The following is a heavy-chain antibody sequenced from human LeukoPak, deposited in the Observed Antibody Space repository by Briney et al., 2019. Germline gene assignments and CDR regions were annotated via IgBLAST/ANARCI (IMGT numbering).Heavy chain of an antibody. J-gene: IGHJ4*02. Sequence: PSETLSLTCTVSGGSVSSGSYYWSWIRQPPGKGLEWIGYIYYSGSTNYNPSLKSRVTISVDTSKNQFSLKLSSVTAADTAVYYCARSTSSIYSYGYYFDYWGQGTLVTVSS. CDR1: GGSVSSGSYY. CDR2: IYYSGST. CDR3: ARSTSSIYSYGYYFDY. D-gene: IGHD5-18*01. V-gene: IGHV4-61*01.